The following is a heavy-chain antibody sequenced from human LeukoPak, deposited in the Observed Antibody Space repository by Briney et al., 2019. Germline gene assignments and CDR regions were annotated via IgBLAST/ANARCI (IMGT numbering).Heavy chain of an antibody. Sequence: GGSLRLSCAASGFTFSDYGMHWVRQAPGKGLEWVAVIWYDGSNKYYADSVKGRFTISRDNSKNTLYLQMNSLRAEDTAVYYCARDPLNYDSSGYIRYYFDYWGQGTLVTASS. CDR1: GFTFSDYG. CDR3: ARDPLNYDSSGYIRYYFDY. D-gene: IGHD3-22*01. V-gene: IGHV3-33*01. CDR2: IWYDGSNK. J-gene: IGHJ4*02.